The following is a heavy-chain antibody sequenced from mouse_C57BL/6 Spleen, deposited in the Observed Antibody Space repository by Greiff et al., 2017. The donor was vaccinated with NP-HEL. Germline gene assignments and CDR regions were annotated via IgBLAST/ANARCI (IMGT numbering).Heavy chain of an antibody. D-gene: IGHD2-1*01. CDR1: GFTFTDYY. V-gene: IGHV7-3*01. J-gene: IGHJ4*01. Sequence: EVKLQESGGGLVQPGGSLSLSCAASGFTFTDYYMSWVRQPPGKALEWLGFIRNKANGYTTEYSASVKGRFTISRDNSQSILYLQMNALRAEDSATYYCARTTMVTFYAMDYWGQGTSVTVSS. CDR2: IRNKANGYTT. CDR3: ARTTMVTFYAMDY.